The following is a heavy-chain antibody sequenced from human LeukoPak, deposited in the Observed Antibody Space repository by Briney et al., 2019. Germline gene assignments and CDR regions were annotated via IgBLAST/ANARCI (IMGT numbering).Heavy chain of an antibody. CDR3: ARAPDEGYFDY. CDR2: IYHSGST. CDR1: DYSISSGYY. V-gene: IGHV4-38-2*02. J-gene: IGHJ4*02. Sequence: SETLSLTCTVSDYSISSGYYWGWLRQPPGKGLEWIGSIYHSGSTYYNPSLKSRLTISLDTPKNHFSLKLSSVTAADTAVYYCARAPDEGYFDYWGRGTLVTVSS.